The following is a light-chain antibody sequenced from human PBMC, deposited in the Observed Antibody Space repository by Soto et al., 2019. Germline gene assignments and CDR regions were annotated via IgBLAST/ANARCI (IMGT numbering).Light chain of an antibody. CDR3: AAWDGSLNGVL. J-gene: IGLJ2*01. V-gene: IGLV1-44*01. CDR2: SNN. Sequence: QSVLTQPPTASGTPGQRVTISCSGSSSNIGTNTVNWYQQLPGSAPKFLIYSNNQRPSGVPDRSSGSKSGTSASLAISGLQPDDEADYYCAAWDGSLNGVLFGGGTKLTV. CDR1: SSNIGTNT.